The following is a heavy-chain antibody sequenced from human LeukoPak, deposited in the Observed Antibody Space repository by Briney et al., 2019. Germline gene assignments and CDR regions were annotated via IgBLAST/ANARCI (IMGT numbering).Heavy chain of an antibody. CDR3: AKDTTVTRRVGYFDY. D-gene: IGHD4-11*01. CDR1: GFTFSSYG. Sequence: GGSLRLSCAASGFTFSSYGMHWVRQAPGKGLEWVAFIRYDGSNKYYADSVKGRFTISRDNSKNTLYLQMNSLRAEDTAVYYCAKDTTVTRRVGYFDYWGQGTLVTVSS. J-gene: IGHJ4*02. CDR2: IRYDGSNK. V-gene: IGHV3-30*02.